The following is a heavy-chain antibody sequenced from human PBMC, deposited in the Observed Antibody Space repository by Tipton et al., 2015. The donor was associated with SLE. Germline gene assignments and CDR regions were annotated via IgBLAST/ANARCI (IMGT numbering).Heavy chain of an antibody. CDR2: IHYSGST. V-gene: IGHV4-39*07. Sequence: SSYGIHWIRQPPGKGLEWIGSIHYSGSTYDNPSFKSRVTISVDTSKNQFSLKLSSVTAADTAVYYCARTEQGTGSYYRLVFEIWGQGTLVTVSS. CDR3: ARTEQGTGSYYRLVFEI. D-gene: IGHD3-10*01. CDR1: SSYGI. J-gene: IGHJ4*02.